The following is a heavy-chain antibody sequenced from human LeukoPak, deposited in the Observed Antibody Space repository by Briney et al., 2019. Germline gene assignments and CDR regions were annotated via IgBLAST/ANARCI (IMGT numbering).Heavy chain of an antibody. V-gene: IGHV3-48*03. CDR1: GFTFSSYE. J-gene: IGHJ3*02. CDR2: ISSSGSTI. CDR3: AREYDSSGWDAFDI. D-gene: IGHD3-22*01. Sequence: PGGSLRLSCAASGFTFSSYEMNWVRQAPGKGLEWVSYISSSGSTIYYADSVKGRFTISRDNAKNSLYLQMNSLRAEDTAVYYCAREYDSSGWDAFDIWGQGTMVTVSS.